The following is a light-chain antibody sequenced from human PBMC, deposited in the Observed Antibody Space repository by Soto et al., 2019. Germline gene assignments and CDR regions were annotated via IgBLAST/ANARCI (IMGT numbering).Light chain of an antibody. Sequence: ELLLTQSPVTLSVSPGETATLSCRASPSVFGNLAWYQQKPGQAPRLLVFAASARAAGIPARFSGGGSWTEYTLTISSLQSEDFAVYYCQHYNDWPRTFGQGTNVEIK. V-gene: IGKV3D-15*01. J-gene: IGKJ1*01. CDR2: AAS. CDR1: PSVFGN. CDR3: QHYNDWPRT.